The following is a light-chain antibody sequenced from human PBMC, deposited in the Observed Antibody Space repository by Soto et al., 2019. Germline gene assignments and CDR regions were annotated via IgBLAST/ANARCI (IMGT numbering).Light chain of an antibody. J-gene: IGKJ1*01. CDR2: DAS. CDR3: QQYKDYTWT. CDR1: QRVDRY. Sequence: DIQMTQAPSTLYASVGDRASITCRASQRVDRYLAWYQQKPGKAPQLLIYDASRLESGVPSRFSGSGSGTEFTLTISSLQPDDFTTFYCQQYKDYTWTFGQGTNVEV. V-gene: IGKV1-5*01.